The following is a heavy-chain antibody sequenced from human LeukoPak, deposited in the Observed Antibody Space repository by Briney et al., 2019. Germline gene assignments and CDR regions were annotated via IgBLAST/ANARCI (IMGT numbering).Heavy chain of an antibody. D-gene: IGHD6-13*01. J-gene: IGHJ4*02. CDR2: ISGSGGST. V-gene: IGHV3-23*01. Sequence: XTGGSLRLSCAASGFTFSSYGMHWVRQAPGKGLEWVSAISGSGGSTYYADSVKGRFTISRDNSKNTLYLQMNSLRAEDTAVYYCAKEEVAAAGTINFDYWGQGTLVTVSS. CDR1: GFTFSSYG. CDR3: AKEEVAAAGTINFDY.